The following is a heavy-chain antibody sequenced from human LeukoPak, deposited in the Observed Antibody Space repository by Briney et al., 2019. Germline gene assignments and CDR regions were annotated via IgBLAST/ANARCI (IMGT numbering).Heavy chain of an antibody. D-gene: IGHD2-21*02. CDR3: ARTSYCGGDCYSFDY. CDR1: GYSFSTYW. J-gene: IGHJ4*02. Sequence: GESLKISCKGSGYSFSTYWIGWVRQMPGKGLEWMGIIYPGDSDARYSPSFQGQVTISADKSISTACLQWSSLKASDTAMYYCARTSYCGGDCYSFDYWGQGTLVTVSS. CDR2: IYPGDSDA. V-gene: IGHV5-51*01.